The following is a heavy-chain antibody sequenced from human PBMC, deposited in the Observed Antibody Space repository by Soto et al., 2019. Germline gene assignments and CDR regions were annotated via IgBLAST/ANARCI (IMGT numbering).Heavy chain of an antibody. V-gene: IGHV3-72*01. CDR2: IRSKANSYTT. CDR3: ARKGILWFVQSNELDV. CDR1: GFTFSDHY. J-gene: IGHJ3*01. D-gene: IGHD3-10*01. Sequence: EVQLVESGGGLVQPGGSLRLSCAASGFTFSDHYMDWVRQAPGKGLEWVGRIRSKANSYTTESAESVKARFTISTDDSENAVLLQINSLKADDTAVYYCARKGILWFVQSNELDVWGRGTLVTVCS.